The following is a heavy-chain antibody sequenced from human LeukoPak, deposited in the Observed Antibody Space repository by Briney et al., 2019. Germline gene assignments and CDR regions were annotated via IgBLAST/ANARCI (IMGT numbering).Heavy chain of an antibody. J-gene: IGHJ4*02. CDR2: INWNGGRT. D-gene: IGHD3-22*01. CDR3: ARVPYDSSGYYPYYFDY. Sequence: GGSLRLSCAASGFTFDDYGMTWVRQAPGKGLEWVSGINWNGGRTRYADSVKGRFTISRDNAKNSLYLQMNSLRAEDTALYYCARVPYDSSGYYPYYFDYWGQGTLVTVSS. CDR1: GFTFDDYG. V-gene: IGHV3-20*04.